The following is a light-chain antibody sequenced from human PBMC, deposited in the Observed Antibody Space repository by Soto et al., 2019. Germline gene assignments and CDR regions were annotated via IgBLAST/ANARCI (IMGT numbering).Light chain of an antibody. J-gene: IGKJ1*01. Sequence: ELVLTQSPGTLSLSPGERATLSCRASQSISSSYLAWYQQKPGQAPRLLFYGASSRASGIPDRFSGSGSGTDFTLTISRLEPEDFAVYYCQQHGSSPRTFGQGTKVEIK. CDR2: GAS. CDR3: QQHGSSPRT. CDR1: QSISSSY. V-gene: IGKV3-20*01.